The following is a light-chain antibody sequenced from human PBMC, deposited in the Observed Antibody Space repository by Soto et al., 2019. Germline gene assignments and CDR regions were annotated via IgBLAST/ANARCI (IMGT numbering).Light chain of an antibody. CDR3: QQYNSYPYT. J-gene: IGKJ2*01. Sequence: DIPMTQSPSTVSASVGDGVTITCRASQSISTWLAWYQQKPGNPPKLLIYDASTLESGVSSGFSGSGSGTEFTLTISSLQPDDFATYYCQQYNSYPYTFGQGTKLEIK. CDR1: QSISTW. CDR2: DAS. V-gene: IGKV1-5*01.